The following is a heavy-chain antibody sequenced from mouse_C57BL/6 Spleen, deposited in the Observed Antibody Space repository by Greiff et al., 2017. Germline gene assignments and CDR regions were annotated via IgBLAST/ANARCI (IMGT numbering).Heavy chain of an antibody. CDR1: GYSITSCYY. Sequence: EVQLVESGPGLVKPSQSLSLTCSVTGYSITSCYYWNWIRQFPGNKLEWMGYISYDGSTNYHPSLTNRISITRDTSKNPFFLKLNSVTTEDTAKYYWARGVTTVVGAMDYWGQGTSVTVSS. J-gene: IGHJ4*01. V-gene: IGHV3-6*01. CDR3: ARGVTTVVGAMDY. D-gene: IGHD1-1*01. CDR2: ISYDGST.